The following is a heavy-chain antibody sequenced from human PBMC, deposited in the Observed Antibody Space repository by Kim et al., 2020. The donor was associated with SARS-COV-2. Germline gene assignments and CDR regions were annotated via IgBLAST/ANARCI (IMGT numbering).Heavy chain of an antibody. CDR3: ANRGSGGSIAVAGTLSGFDY. CDR2: ISGSGGST. J-gene: IGHJ4*02. V-gene: IGHV3-23*01. Sequence: GGSLRLSCAASGFTFSSYAMSWVRQAPGKGLEWVSAISGSGGSTYYADSVKGRFTISRDNSKNTLYLQMNSLRAEDTAVYYCANRGSGGSIAVAGTLSGFDYWGQGTLVTVSS. D-gene: IGHD6-19*01. CDR1: GFTFSSYA.